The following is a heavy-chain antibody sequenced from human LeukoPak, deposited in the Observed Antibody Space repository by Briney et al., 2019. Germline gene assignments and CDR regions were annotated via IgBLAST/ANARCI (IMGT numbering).Heavy chain of an antibody. CDR1: GFTFSSYA. Sequence: PGGSLRLSCAASGFTFSSYAMSWVRQAPGKGLEWVSGISDSVGKTYYAGSVKGRFTISRDNSKSMLYLQMNSLRAEDTAVYYCAKKIPTSFDPWGQGTLVTVSS. V-gene: IGHV3-23*01. J-gene: IGHJ5*02. CDR2: ISDSVGKT. CDR3: AKKIPTSFDP.